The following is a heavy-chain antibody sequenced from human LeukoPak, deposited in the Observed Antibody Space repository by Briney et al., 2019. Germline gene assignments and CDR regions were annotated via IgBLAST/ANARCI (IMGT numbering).Heavy chain of an antibody. D-gene: IGHD3-10*01. CDR1: EYTFTGYY. J-gene: IGHJ6*02. CDR2: INPNSGGT. CDR3: ARGRYYYGSGSYPGDV. Sequence: ASVKVSCKASEYTFTGYYMHWVRQAPGQGLEWMGRINPNSGGTNYAQKFQGRVTMTRDTSISTAYMELSRLRSDDTAVYYCARGRYYYGSGSYPGDVWGQGTTVTVSS. V-gene: IGHV1-2*06.